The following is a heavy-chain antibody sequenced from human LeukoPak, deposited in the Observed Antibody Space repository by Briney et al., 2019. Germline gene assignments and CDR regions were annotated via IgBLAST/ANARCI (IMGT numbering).Heavy chain of an antibody. D-gene: IGHD6-19*01. V-gene: IGHV3-21*01. J-gene: IGHJ4*02. Sequence: PGGSLRLSCAASGFTFSSYSMNWVRQAPGKGLEWVSSISSSSSYIYYADSVKGRFTISRDNAKNSLYLQMNSLRAEDTAVYYCARDSSGWYYFDYWGQGTLVTVSS. CDR2: ISSSSSYI. CDR3: ARDSSGWYYFDY. CDR1: GFTFSSYS.